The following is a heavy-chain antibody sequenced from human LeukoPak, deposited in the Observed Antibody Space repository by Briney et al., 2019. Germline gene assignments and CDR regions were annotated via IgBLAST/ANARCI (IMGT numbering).Heavy chain of an antibody. Sequence: PGGSLRLSCAASGFTFSDYWMSWVRQAPGKGLEWVANIQQDGSGKYYVDSVKGRFTISRDNAKKSLFLQVSSLRGEDTAVYYCARDRGFSYGIDFWGQGTLVTVSS. CDR2: IQQDGSGK. J-gene: IGHJ4*02. CDR1: GFTFSDYW. V-gene: IGHV3-7*04. D-gene: IGHD5-18*01. CDR3: ARDRGFSYGIDF.